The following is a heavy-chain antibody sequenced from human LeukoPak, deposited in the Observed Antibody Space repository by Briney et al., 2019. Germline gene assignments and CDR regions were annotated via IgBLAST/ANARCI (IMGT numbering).Heavy chain of an antibody. Sequence: SETLSLTCAVYGGSFSGYYWSWIRQPPGKGLEWIGEINHSGSTNYNPSLKSRVTISVDTSKNQFSLTLSSVTAADTAVYYCARHVYGEGMAVWGKGTTVTVSS. J-gene: IGHJ6*04. D-gene: IGHD4-17*01. CDR3: ARHVYGEGMAV. CDR1: GGSFSGYY. V-gene: IGHV4-34*01. CDR2: INHSGST.